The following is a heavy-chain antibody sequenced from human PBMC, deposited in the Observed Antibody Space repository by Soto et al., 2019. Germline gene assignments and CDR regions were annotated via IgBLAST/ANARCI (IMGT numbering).Heavy chain of an antibody. Sequence: PGGSLRLSCAASGFTFSSYWMHWVRQAPWKGLVWVSRINSDESSTYYADSVKGRFTISRDNAKNTLYLQMNSLRAEDTAVYYCVRLKPGTAAFDYWGQGTLVTVSS. CDR1: GFTFSSYW. CDR2: INSDESST. J-gene: IGHJ4*02. D-gene: IGHD1-1*01. CDR3: VRLKPGTAAFDY. V-gene: IGHV3-74*01.